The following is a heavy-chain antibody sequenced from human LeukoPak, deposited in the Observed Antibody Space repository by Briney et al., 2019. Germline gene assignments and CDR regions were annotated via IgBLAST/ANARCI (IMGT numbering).Heavy chain of an antibody. CDR2: LYNDGST. V-gene: IGHV3-66*01. CDR1: GFSVRSNY. D-gene: IGHD3-22*01. CDR3: AREGFRGYDSSGYYLDY. J-gene: IGHJ4*02. Sequence: PGGSLRLSCAASGFSVRSNYMSWVRQAPGKGLEWVSVLYNDGSTYYADSVKGRFTISRDNSKNTLYLQMNSLRAEDTAVYYCAREGFRGYDSSGYYLDYWGQGTLVTVSS.